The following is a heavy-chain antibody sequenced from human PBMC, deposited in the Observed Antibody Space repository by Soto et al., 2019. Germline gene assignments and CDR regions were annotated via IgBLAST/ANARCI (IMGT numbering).Heavy chain of an antibody. J-gene: IGHJ4*02. CDR3: ARVTGGDTYIAARPMYFDY. V-gene: IGHV4-59*01. D-gene: IGHD6-6*01. CDR1: GGSISSYY. CDR2: IYYSGST. Sequence: PSETLSLTCTVSGGSISSYYWSWIRQPPGKGLEWIGYIYYSGSTNYNPSLKSRVTMSVDTSKNQFSLKLSSVTAADTAVYYCARVTGGDTYIAARPMYFDYWGQGTLVTVSS.